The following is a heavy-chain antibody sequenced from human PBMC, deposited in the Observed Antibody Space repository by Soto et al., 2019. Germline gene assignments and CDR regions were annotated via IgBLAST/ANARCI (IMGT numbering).Heavy chain of an antibody. CDR3: ARGYYDSNGQSNTFDI. CDR2: VYYSGST. J-gene: IGHJ3*02. Sequence: ETLSLTCTVPGASISSSYWSWIRQSPGKGLEWIGYVYYSGSTNYNPSLKSRVTMLVDTSKNQFSLKLRSVTAADTAVYYCARGYYDSNGQSNTFDIWGQGTMVTVSS. V-gene: IGHV4-59*01. D-gene: IGHD3-22*01. CDR1: GASISSSY.